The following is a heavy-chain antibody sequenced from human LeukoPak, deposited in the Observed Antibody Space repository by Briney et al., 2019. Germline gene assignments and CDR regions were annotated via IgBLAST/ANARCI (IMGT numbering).Heavy chain of an antibody. Sequence: PGGSLRLSCAASGFTLSNHWMSWVRQSPGKGLEWVANIKQDGGEKYYVDSVKGRFTISRDNAKNSLYLQMNSLRAEDTAVYYCARDWRPYYDSSGYTPYYYYMDVWGKGTTVTVSS. CDR2: IKQDGGEK. V-gene: IGHV3-7*01. D-gene: IGHD3-22*01. CDR3: ARDWRPYYDSSGYTPYYYYMDV. CDR1: GFTLSNHW. J-gene: IGHJ6*03.